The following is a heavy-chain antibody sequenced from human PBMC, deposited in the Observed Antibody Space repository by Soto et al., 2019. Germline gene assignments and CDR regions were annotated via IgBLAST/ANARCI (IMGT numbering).Heavy chain of an antibody. CDR3: AKGLDYDFWSGYSPYMDV. CDR2: ISGSGGST. J-gene: IGHJ6*03. V-gene: IGHV3-23*01. D-gene: IGHD3-3*01. Sequence: GGSLRLSCAASGFTFSSYAMSWVRQAPGTGLEWVSAISGSGGSTYYADSVKGRFTISRDNSKNTLYLQMNSLRAEDTAVYYCAKGLDYDFWSGYSPYMDVWGKGTTVTVSS. CDR1: GFTFSSYA.